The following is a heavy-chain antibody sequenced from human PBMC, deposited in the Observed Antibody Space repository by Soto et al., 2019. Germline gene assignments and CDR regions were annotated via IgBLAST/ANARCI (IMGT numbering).Heavy chain of an antibody. Sequence: TLSLTCAVSGDSVSSRFWWSWVRQSPGKGLEWIGEIYHSGSANYNPSLKSRVTMSVDNSKNQFSLKLNSVTAADTAVYYCARSVFPWGQGTLVTVSS. CDR3: ARSVFP. V-gene: IGHV4-4*02. CDR2: IYHSGSA. J-gene: IGHJ5*02. CDR1: GDSVSSRFW.